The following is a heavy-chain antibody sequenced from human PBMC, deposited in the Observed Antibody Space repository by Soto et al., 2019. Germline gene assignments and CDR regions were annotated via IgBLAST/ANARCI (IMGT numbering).Heavy chain of an antibody. D-gene: IGHD7-27*01. CDR3: ARGWGRIFDY. CDR2: INHSGST. CDR1: GGPFSGYY. J-gene: IGHJ4*02. V-gene: IGHV4-34*01. Sequence: TSETLSLTCAVYGGPFSGYYWNWIRQPPGKGLEWIGEINHSGSTNYNPSLKSRVTISVDTSKNQFSLKLSSVTAADTAVYYCARGWGRIFDYWGQGTLVTVSS.